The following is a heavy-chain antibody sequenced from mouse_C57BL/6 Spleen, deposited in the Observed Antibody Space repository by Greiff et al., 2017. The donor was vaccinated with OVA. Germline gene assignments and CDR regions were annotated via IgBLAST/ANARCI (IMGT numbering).Heavy chain of an antibody. CDR3: AREEGYYGNYWYFDV. CDR2: IYPGDGDT. V-gene: IGHV1-82*01. D-gene: IGHD2-1*01. CDR1: GYAFSSSW. J-gene: IGHJ1*03. Sequence: QVQLQQSGPELVKPGASVKISCKASGYAFSSSWMNWVKQRPGKGLEWIGRIYPGDGDTNYNGKFKGKATLTADKSSSTAYMQLSSLTSEDSAVYFCAREEGYYGNYWYFDVWDTGTTVTVSS.